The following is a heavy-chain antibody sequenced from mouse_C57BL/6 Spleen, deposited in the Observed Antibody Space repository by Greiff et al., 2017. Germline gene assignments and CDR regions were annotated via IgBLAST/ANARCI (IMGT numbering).Heavy chain of an antibody. Sequence: EVQLQQSGPELVKPGASVKISCKASGYTFTDYYMNWVKQSHGKSLEWIGDINPNNGGTSYNQKFKGKATLTVDKSSSTAYMELRSLTSEDSAVYYCAREGGNFSYAMDYWGQGTSVTVSS. J-gene: IGHJ4*01. D-gene: IGHD2-1*01. CDR3: AREGGNFSYAMDY. V-gene: IGHV1-26*01. CDR2: INPNNGGT. CDR1: GYTFTDYY.